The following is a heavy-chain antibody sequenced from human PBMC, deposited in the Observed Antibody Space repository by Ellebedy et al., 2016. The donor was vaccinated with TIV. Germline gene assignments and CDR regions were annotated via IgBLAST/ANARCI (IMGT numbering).Heavy chain of an antibody. Sequence: GESLKISCEGSGNSFTSYWISWVRQMPGKGLEWMGRIDPSGSYTTYSPSFQGHVTISADKSISTAYLQWSSLKASDTAMYYCARHGLPVASTNWFDPWGQGTLVTVSS. CDR3: ARHGLPVASTNWFDP. J-gene: IGHJ5*02. CDR2: IDPSGSYT. V-gene: IGHV5-10-1*01. CDR1: GNSFTSYW. D-gene: IGHD6-19*01.